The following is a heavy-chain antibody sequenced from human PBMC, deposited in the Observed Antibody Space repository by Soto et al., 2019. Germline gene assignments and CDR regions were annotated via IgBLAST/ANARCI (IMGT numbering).Heavy chain of an antibody. Sequence: QVQLVQSGAEVKKPGASVKVSCKASGYTFTSYAMHWVRQTPGQRLEWMGWINAGNGNTKYSQKFQGRVTITRDTSASTAYMELSSLRSEDTAVYYCARTGSSSWYWFDPWGQGTLVTVSS. CDR2: INAGNGNT. CDR3: ARTGSSSWYWFDP. CDR1: GYTFTSYA. J-gene: IGHJ5*02. V-gene: IGHV1-3*01. D-gene: IGHD6-13*01.